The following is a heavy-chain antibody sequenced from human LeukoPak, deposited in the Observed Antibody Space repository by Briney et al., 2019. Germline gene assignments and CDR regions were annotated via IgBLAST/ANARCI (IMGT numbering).Heavy chain of an antibody. CDR3: ARAVCSSGWYGGDY. CDR2: IWSDGSNK. Sequence: GRSLRLSCVASGFTFSSYGMHWVRQAPGKGLEWVAVIWSDGSNKYYGDSVKGRFAISRDNSKNTLYLQMDSLRAEDTAVYYCARAVCSSGWYGGDYWGQGTLVTVSS. D-gene: IGHD6-19*01. J-gene: IGHJ4*02. V-gene: IGHV3-33*01. CDR1: GFTFSSYG.